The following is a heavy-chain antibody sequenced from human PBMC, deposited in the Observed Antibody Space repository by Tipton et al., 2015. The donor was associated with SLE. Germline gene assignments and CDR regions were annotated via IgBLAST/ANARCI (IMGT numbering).Heavy chain of an antibody. V-gene: IGHV4-39*07. CDR2: ISYSGAT. Sequence: TLSLTCTVSGDTIDGNTYFWDWIRQPPGKGLMLIGSISYSGATSYNPSLKSRVTISVDTSKNHFSLSLFSVTAADTAVYYCARLTPWGYDYWGPGMLVTVSS. CDR1: GDTIDGNTYF. D-gene: IGHD7-27*01. J-gene: IGHJ4*02. CDR3: ARLTPWGYDY.